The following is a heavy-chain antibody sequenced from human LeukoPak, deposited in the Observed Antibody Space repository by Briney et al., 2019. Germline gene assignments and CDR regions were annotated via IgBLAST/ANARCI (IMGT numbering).Heavy chain of an antibody. V-gene: IGHV4-59*01. CDR1: GVSITNYY. J-gene: IGHJ4*02. CDR2: VFYTGST. D-gene: IGHD6-13*01. CDR3: ATYSTASVGFHY. Sequence: SETLSLTCIVSGVSITNYYWTWIRQPPGEGLEWIGYVFYTGSTNYNPSPESRVTISVDTSKNQVSLKLTSMTAADTAVYYCATYSTASVGFHYWGRGTLVTVSS.